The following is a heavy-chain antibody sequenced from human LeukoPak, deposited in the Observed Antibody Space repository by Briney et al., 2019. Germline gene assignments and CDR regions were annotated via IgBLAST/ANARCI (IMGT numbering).Heavy chain of an antibody. CDR2: MNPNSGNT. CDR3: ARGSRIAAAGTRIFGY. Sequence: ASVKVSCKASGYTFTSYDINWVRQATGQGLEWMGWMNPNSGNTGYAQKFQGRVTITRNTSISTAYMELSSLRSEDTAVYYCARGSRIAAAGTRIFGYWGQGTLVIVSS. CDR1: GYTFTSYD. V-gene: IGHV1-8*03. J-gene: IGHJ4*02. D-gene: IGHD6-13*01.